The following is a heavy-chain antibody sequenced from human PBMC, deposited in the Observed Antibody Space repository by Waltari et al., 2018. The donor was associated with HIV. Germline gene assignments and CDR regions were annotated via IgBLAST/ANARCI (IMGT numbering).Heavy chain of an antibody. CDR2: IKRKVDGETK. D-gene: IGHD3-16*01. V-gene: IGHV3-15*01. CDR3: TTDLVY. J-gene: IGHJ4*01. CDR1: GFIFSDAW. Sequence: EVQLVESGGGLVKPGGSLRLSCAASGFIFSDAWMSWVRQAPGQGLEWVGRIKRKVDGETKDYAAPVKGRFTISRDDSKNTLYLQMNSLKTEDTATYYCTTDLVYWGQGTLVTVSS.